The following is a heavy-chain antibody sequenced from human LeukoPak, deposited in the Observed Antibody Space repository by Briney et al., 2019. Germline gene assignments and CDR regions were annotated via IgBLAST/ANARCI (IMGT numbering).Heavy chain of an antibody. D-gene: IGHD5-18*01. Sequence: PGGSLRLSCAASGFTFSSYAMSWVRQAPGKGLEWVSAISGSGGSTYYADSVKGRFTISRDNSKKTLYLQLNSLRAADTAVYYCARGSGYSYSFTGRERTKSRLDYWGQGTLVTVSS. J-gene: IGHJ4*02. CDR3: ARGSGYSYSFTGRERTKSRLDY. CDR1: GFTFSSYA. CDR2: ISGSGGST. V-gene: IGHV3-23*01.